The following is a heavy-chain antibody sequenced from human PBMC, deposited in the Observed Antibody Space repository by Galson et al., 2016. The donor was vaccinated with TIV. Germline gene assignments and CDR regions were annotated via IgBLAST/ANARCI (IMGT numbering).Heavy chain of an antibody. CDR2: INPSNGGT. Sequence: SVKVSCKASGYSFSDYYMHWVRQAPGQGLEWMGWINPSNGGTKYVQKLQGRVTMTTDTSTSTAYMELRSLRSDDTAVYYCARRGRFLDSYYYYGMDVWGQGTTVTVSS. CDR3: ARRGRFLDSYYYYGMDV. J-gene: IGHJ6*02. V-gene: IGHV1-2*02. D-gene: IGHD3/OR15-3a*01. CDR1: GYSFSDYY.